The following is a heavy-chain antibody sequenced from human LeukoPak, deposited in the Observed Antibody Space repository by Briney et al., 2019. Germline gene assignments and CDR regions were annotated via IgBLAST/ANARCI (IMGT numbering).Heavy chain of an antibody. Sequence: PGGSLRLSCAASGFTFTNYNMNWVRQAPGKGLEWVSSISSGSTYIYYADSVKGRFTISRDNAKNSLYLQLNSLRAEDTAVYYCAKDPSDLGGSGSNNYFDCWGQGTLVTVSS. J-gene: IGHJ4*02. V-gene: IGHV3-21*01. CDR1: GFTFTNYN. CDR3: AKDPSDLGGSGSNNYFDC. D-gene: IGHD3-10*01. CDR2: ISSGSTYI.